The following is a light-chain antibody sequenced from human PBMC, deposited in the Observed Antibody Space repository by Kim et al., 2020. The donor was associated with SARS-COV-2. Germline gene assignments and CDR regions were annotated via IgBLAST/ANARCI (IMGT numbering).Light chain of an antibody. CDR2: DVT. J-gene: IGLJ2*01. CDR1: SSDVGSYNY. V-gene: IGLV2-11*01. CDR3: CSYAGSVV. Sequence: SPGHSVTHSCTGTSSDVGSYNYVSWYQQHPGKAPKLIIYDVTKRPSGVPDRFSGSKSGNTASLTISGLQAEDEADYYCCSYAGSVVFGGGTQLTVL.